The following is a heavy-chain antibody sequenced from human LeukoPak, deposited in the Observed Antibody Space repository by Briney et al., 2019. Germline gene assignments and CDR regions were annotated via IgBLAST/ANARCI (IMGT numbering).Heavy chain of an antibody. CDR2: IYCSGST. V-gene: IGHV4-39*01. Sequence: PSETLSLTCTVSGGSISSSSYYWGWIRQPPGKGLEWIGSIYCSGSTYYNPSLKSRVTISVDTSKNQFSLKLSSVTAADTAVYYCASSILTGYYQFDYWGQGALVTVSS. D-gene: IGHD3-9*01. CDR1: GGSISSSSYY. CDR3: ASSILTGYYQFDY. J-gene: IGHJ4*02.